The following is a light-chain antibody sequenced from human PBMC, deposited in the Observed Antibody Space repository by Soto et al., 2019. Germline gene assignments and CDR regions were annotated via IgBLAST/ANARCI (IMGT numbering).Light chain of an antibody. CDR3: QQYGSSLSWT. CDR2: GAS. CDR1: QYIGSA. J-gene: IGKJ1*01. Sequence: VLTLSPAALSVSQGDRATLSCRASQYIGSAVAWYQQKPGQAPRLLIYGASSRATGIPDRFSGSGSGTDFTLTISRLEPEDFAVYYCQQYGSSLSWTFGQGTKVDIK. V-gene: IGKV3-20*01.